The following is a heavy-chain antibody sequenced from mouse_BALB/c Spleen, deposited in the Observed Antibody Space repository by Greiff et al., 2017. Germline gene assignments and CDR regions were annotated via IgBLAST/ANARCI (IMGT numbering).Heavy chain of an antibody. CDR1: GYTFTSYV. J-gene: IGHJ4*01. V-gene: IGHV1-14*01. D-gene: IGHD2-4*01. Sequence: EVQLQQSGPELVKPGASVKMSCKASGYTFTSYVMHWVKQKPGQGLEWIGYINPYNDGTKYNEMFKGKATLTSDKSSSTAYMELSSLTSEDSAVYYCARSHLSTMTIYAMDYWGQGTSVTVSS. CDR2: INPYNDGT. CDR3: ARSHLSTMTIYAMDY.